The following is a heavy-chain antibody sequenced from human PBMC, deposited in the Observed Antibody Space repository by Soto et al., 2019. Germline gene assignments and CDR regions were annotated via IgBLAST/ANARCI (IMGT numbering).Heavy chain of an antibody. CDR3: VRAGHCGAGSCYSGYFDS. CDR2: TRNRANSYTT. CDR1: GFTSSDHY. J-gene: IGHJ4*02. Sequence: EVQLVESGGGLVQPGGSLRLSCAVSGFTSSDHYMDWVRQAPGKGLEWVGRTRNRANSYTTEYAASVKGSFSISRDELKXAXXLQIKSLKDEDMDVYYCVRAGHCGAGSCYSGYFDSWGQGPLVTVSP. D-gene: IGHD2-15*01. V-gene: IGHV3-72*01.